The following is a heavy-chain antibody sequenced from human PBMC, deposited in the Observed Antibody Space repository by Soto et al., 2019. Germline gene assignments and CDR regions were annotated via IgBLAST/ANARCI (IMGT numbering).Heavy chain of an antibody. CDR2: ISGSGGST. J-gene: IGHJ6*02. CDR1: GLTFSSYA. D-gene: IGHD3-22*01. CDR3: AKVAYYYDNSGYLPFYYYYYGMAV. V-gene: IGHV3-23*01. Sequence: EVQLLESGGGLVQPGGSLRLSCAASGLTFSSYAMSWVRQAPGKGLEWVSAISGSGGSTYYADSVKGRFTISRDNSKNTQYLKMHSLRTEDTAVYYCAKVAYYYDNSGYLPFYYYYYGMAVWGRGTTVTVSS.